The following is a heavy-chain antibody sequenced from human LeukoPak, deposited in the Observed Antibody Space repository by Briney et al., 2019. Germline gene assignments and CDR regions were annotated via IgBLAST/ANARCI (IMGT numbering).Heavy chain of an antibody. CDR1: GFTFSSYA. V-gene: IGHV3-23*01. J-gene: IGHJ4*02. CDR3: ASSGWYYFDY. Sequence: GGSLRLSWAASGFTFSSYAMSWVRQAPGKGLEWGSAISGSGGSTYYADPVKGRFTISRDNSKNTLYLQMNSLRAEDTADYYCASSGWYYFDYWGQGTLGTASS. CDR2: ISGSGGST. D-gene: IGHD6-13*01.